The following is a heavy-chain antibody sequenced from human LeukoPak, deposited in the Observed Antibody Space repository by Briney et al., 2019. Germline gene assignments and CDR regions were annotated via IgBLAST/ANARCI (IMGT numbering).Heavy chain of an antibody. CDR3: AKDYSDASGYSDAFDI. CDR1: GFTFSRYA. CDR2: FSGSGGNT. Sequence: GGSLRLSCAASGFTFSRYATTWVRQAPGKGLEWVSSFSGSGGNTYYADSVKGRFTISRDNSKNTLYLQMNSLRVEDTAVYYCAKDYSDASGYSDAFDIWGQGTMVTVSS. V-gene: IGHV3-23*01. D-gene: IGHD3-22*01. J-gene: IGHJ3*02.